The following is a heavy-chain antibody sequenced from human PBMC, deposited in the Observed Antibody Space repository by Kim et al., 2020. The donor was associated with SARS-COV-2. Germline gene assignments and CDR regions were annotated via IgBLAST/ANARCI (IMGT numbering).Heavy chain of an antibody. CDR3: ARDLGFKWLAPFDY. CDR2: IWYDGSNK. Sequence: GGSLRLSCAASGFTFSSYGMHWVRQAPGKGLEWVAVIWYDGSNKYYADSVKGRFTISRDNSKNTLYLQMNSLRAEDTAVYYCARDLGFKWLAPFDYWGQGTLVTVSS. CDR1: GFTFSSYG. D-gene: IGHD6-19*01. J-gene: IGHJ4*02. V-gene: IGHV3-33*08.